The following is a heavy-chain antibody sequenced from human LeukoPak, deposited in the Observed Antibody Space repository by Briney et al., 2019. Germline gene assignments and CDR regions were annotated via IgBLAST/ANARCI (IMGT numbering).Heavy chain of an antibody. CDR3: ASRTYQLLSYWFDP. D-gene: IGHD2-2*01. V-gene: IGHV4-34*01. Sequence: SETLSLTCAVYGGSFSGYYWNWIRQPPGKGLEWIGEINHSGSTNYNPSLKSRVTITVDTSKNQFSLKLSSVPAADTAVYYCASRTYQLLSYWFDPWGQGTLVTVSS. CDR2: INHSGST. CDR1: GGSFSGYY. J-gene: IGHJ5*02.